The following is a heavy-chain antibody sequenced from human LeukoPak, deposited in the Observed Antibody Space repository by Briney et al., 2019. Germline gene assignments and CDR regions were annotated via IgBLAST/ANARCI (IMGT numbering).Heavy chain of an antibody. CDR2: T. V-gene: IGHV3-53*01. Sequence: TYYAHSVKGPFTISRDNLKNTLYLQMNSLRAEDTAVYYCARARGYSDSSDYYPYHFDYWGQGTLVTVSS. J-gene: IGHJ4*02. CDR3: ARARGYSDSSDYYPYHFDY. D-gene: IGHD3-22*01.